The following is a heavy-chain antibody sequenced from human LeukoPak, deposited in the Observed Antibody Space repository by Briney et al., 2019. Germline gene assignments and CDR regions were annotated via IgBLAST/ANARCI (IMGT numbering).Heavy chain of an antibody. V-gene: IGHV3-23*01. CDR1: EFTFSSYA. D-gene: IGHD6-13*01. J-gene: IGHJ4*02. CDR3: AKVRVVAAAGTFDY. CDR2: ISGSGGST. Sequence: PGGSLRLSCAASEFTFSSYAMRWVRQAPGKGLEWVSAISGSGGSTYYADSVKRRFTISRDNSKNTLYLQMNSLRAEDTAVYYCAKVRVVAAAGTFDYWGQGTLVTVSS.